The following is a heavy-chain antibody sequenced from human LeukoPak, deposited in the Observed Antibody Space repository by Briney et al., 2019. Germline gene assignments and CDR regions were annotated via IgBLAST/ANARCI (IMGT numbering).Heavy chain of an antibody. CDR1: GGSISSSSYY. Sequence: PSETLSLTCTVSGGSISSSSYYWGWIRQPPAKGLKLIGSIYYSGSTYYNPSLKGRVTVSVDTSKNQFALKLSSVTAADTAVYYCARDFGYYDLWTGYTDYWGQGTLVTVSS. CDR3: ARDFGYYDLWTGYTDY. D-gene: IGHD3-3*01. V-gene: IGHV4-39*02. J-gene: IGHJ4*02. CDR2: IYYSGST.